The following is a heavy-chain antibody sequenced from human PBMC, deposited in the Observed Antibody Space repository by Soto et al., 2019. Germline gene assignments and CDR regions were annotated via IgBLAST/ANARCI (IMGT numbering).Heavy chain of an antibody. D-gene: IGHD3-16*01. V-gene: IGHV4-39*07. CDR1: GGSISSSSYY. J-gene: IGHJ6*03. CDR3: ARDVGLGDYYYYYMDV. CDR2: IYYSGST. Sequence: SETLSLTCTVSGGSISSSSYYWGWIRQPPGKGLEWIGSIYYSGSTYYNPSLKSRVTISVDTSKNQFSLKLSSVTAADTAVYYCARDVGLGDYYYYYMDVWGKGTTVTVSS.